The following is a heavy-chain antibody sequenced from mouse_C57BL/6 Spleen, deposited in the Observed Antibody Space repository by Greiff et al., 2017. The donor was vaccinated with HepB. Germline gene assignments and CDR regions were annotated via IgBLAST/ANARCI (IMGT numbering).Heavy chain of an antibody. D-gene: IGHD1-1*01. CDR2: ISGGGGNT. J-gene: IGHJ4*01. CDR3: ARGNYDGSSTGNYAMDY. CDR1: GFTFSSYT. Sequence: EVLLVESGGGLVKPGGSLKLSCAASGFTFSSYTMSWVRQTPEKRLEWVATISGGGGNTYYPDSVKGRFTISRDNAKNTLYLQMSSLRSEDTALYYCARGNYDGSSTGNYAMDYWGQGTSVTVSS. V-gene: IGHV5-9*01.